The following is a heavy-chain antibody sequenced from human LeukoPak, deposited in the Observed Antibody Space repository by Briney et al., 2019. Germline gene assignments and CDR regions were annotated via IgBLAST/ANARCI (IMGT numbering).Heavy chain of an antibody. Sequence: GSLRLSCAASEFIFSGYWMHWVRQAPGKGLVWVSHINYDGSDTTYADSVKGRFTISRDNIRNTLYLQMNSLRVEDTAVYYCARGHYYGMDVWGQGTTVTVSS. V-gene: IGHV3-74*01. J-gene: IGHJ6*02. CDR2: INYDGSDT. CDR3: ARGHYYGMDV. CDR1: EFIFSGYW.